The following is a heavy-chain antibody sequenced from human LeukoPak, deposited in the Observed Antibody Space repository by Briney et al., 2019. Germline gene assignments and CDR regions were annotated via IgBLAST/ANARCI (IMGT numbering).Heavy chain of an antibody. Sequence: GGSLRLSCAASGFTFSSYAMSWVRQARGKGLEWVSAISGSGGSTYYADSVKGRFTISRYNSKNTLYLQMNSLRAEDTAVYYCAKDGCSSTSCYLGAFDIWGQGTMVTVSS. CDR2: ISGSGGST. D-gene: IGHD2-2*01. V-gene: IGHV3-23*01. J-gene: IGHJ3*02. CDR3: AKDGCSSTSCYLGAFDI. CDR1: GFTFSSYA.